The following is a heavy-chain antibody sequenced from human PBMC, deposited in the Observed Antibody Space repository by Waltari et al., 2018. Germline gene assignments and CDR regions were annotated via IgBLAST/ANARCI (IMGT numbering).Heavy chain of an antibody. CDR1: GCTFSDYW. Sequence: DVQLVESGGGLVQPGGSLRLSCAASGCTFSDYWMSWVRQAPGKGLEWVANIRHDGGAKDYADSAKGRFTISRDNAKNSLFLQMNSLRAEDTAVYFCARVFNDNDAADYWGQGTLVIVSS. J-gene: IGHJ4*02. D-gene: IGHD1-1*01. CDR3: ARVFNDNDAADY. V-gene: IGHV3-7*01. CDR2: IRHDGGAK.